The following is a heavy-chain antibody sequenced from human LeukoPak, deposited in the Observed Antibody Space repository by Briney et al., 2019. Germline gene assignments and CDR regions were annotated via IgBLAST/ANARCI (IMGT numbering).Heavy chain of an antibody. CDR3: ATLFYDSSGRTSHDY. CDR1: GYTFISYS. D-gene: IGHD3-22*01. V-gene: IGHV7-4-1*02. J-gene: IGHJ4*02. CDR2: INTNTGNP. Sequence: ASVKVSCKASGYTFISYSMNWVRQAPGQGLEWMGWINTNTGNPTYAQGFTGRFVFSLDTSVSTAYLQISSLKAEDTAVYYCATLFYDSSGRTSHDYWGQGTLVTVSS.